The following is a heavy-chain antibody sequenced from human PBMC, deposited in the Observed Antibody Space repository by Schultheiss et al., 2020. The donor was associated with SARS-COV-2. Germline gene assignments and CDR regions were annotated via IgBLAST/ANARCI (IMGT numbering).Heavy chain of an antibody. D-gene: IGHD2-15*01. CDR1: GFTFSSYG. Sequence: GESLKISCAASGFTFSSYGMHWVRQAPGKGLEWVAVIWYDGSNKYYADSVKGRFTISRDNSKNTLYLQMNSLRAEDTAVYYCAKGDRPGYCSGGSCYPFDYWGQGTLVTVSS. V-gene: IGHV3-33*06. CDR3: AKGDRPGYCSGGSCYPFDY. J-gene: IGHJ4*02. CDR2: IWYDGSNK.